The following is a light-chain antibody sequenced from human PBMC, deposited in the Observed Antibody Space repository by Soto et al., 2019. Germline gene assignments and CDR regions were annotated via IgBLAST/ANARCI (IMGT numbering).Light chain of an antibody. CDR1: SSDVGSYNL. J-gene: IGLJ1*01. Sequence: QSVLAQPASVSGSPGQSITISCTGTSSDVGSYNLVSWFQQLPGKVPRLIIYEVTKRPSGVSDRFSGSKSGYTASLTISGLQDEDAADYYCFSYAGNSVYVFGTGTKVTVL. CDR2: EVT. V-gene: IGLV2-23*02. CDR3: FSYAGNSVYV.